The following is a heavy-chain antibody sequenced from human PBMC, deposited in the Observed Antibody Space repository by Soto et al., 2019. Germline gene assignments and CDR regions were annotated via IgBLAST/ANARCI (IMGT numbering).Heavy chain of an antibody. Sequence: GASVKVSCKASGYTFTSYGISWVRQAPGQGLEWMGWISAYNGNTNYAQKLQGRVTMTTDTSTSTAYMELRSLRSDDTAVYYCARSQAYYYDSSGGGFDYWGQGTLVTGSS. D-gene: IGHD3-22*01. J-gene: IGHJ4*02. V-gene: IGHV1-18*01. CDR2: ISAYNGNT. CDR3: ARSQAYYYDSSGGGFDY. CDR1: GYTFTSYG.